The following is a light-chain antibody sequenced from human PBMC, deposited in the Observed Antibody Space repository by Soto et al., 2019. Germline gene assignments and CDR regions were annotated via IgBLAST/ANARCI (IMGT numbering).Light chain of an antibody. CDR1: NSDIGAYDY. Sequence: QSVLTQPASVSGSPGQSIPISCTGSNSDIGAYDYVSWYQQHTGKPPTLLIYEVTFRPSGVPNRFSGSKSGNTATLTISGLLTEDEADYYCGSYARATLIFVGGTKLTVL. V-gene: IGLV2-14*01. J-gene: IGLJ2*01. CDR2: EVT. CDR3: GSYARATLI.